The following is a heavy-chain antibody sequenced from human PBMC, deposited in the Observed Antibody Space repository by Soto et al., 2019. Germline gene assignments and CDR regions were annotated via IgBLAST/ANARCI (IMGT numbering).Heavy chain of an antibody. CDR3: AGPPYGSSSWYGYFQH. D-gene: IGHD6-13*01. J-gene: IGHJ1*01. CDR1: GFTFSSYG. V-gene: IGHV3-30*03. Sequence: QVQLVESGGGVVQPGRSLRLSCAASGFTFSSYGMHWVRQAPGKGLEWVAVISYDGSTKDYADSVKGRFTISRDNSKNTLYRQMNSLRAEDTAVYYCAGPPYGSSSWYGYFQHWGQGTLVTVSS. CDR2: ISYDGSTK.